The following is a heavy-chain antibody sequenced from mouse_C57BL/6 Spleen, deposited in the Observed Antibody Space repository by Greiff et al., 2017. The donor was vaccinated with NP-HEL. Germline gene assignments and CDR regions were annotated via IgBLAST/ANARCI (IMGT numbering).Heavy chain of an antibody. CDR3: ARPDYGSSYGYDY. J-gene: IGHJ2*01. CDR1: GYTFTSYW. V-gene: IGHV1-69*01. D-gene: IGHD1-1*01. CDR2: IDPSDGYT. Sequence: VQLQQPGAELVMPGASVKLSCKASGYTFTSYWMHWVKQRPGQGLEWIGEIDPSDGYTNYTQKFKGKSTLTADKSSSTAYLQLSSLTSEDSAVYDCARPDYGSSYGYDYWGQGTTLTVSS.